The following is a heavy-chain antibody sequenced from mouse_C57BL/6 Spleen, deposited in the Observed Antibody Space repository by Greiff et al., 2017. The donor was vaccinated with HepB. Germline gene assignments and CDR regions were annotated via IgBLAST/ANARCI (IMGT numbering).Heavy chain of an antibody. CDR3: ARFLLLYAMDY. CDR2: LRNKANGYTT. CDR1: GFTFTDYY. J-gene: IGHJ4*01. V-gene: IGHV7-3*01. Sequence: EVKLMESGGGLVQPGGSLSLSCAASGFTFTDYYMSWVRQPPGKALEWLGFLRNKANGYTTEYSESVKGRFTISRDNSQSILYLQMNALRAEDSATYYCARFLLLYAMDYWGQGTSVTVSS.